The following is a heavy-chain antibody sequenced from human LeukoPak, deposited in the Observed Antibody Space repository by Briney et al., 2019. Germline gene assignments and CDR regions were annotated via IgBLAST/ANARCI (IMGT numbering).Heavy chain of an antibody. D-gene: IGHD6-13*01. V-gene: IGHV3-21*01. CDR2: ISSSSSYI. CDR3: ARVEGEGYSSSWYPVPVDY. J-gene: IGHJ4*02. CDR1: GFTFRSYN. Sequence: GGSLRLSCAASGFTFRSYNMNWVRQAPGKRPEWVSSISSSSSYIYYADSVKGRFTISRDNAKNSLYLQMNSLRAEDTAVYYCARVEGEGYSSSWYPVPVDYWGQGTLVTVSS.